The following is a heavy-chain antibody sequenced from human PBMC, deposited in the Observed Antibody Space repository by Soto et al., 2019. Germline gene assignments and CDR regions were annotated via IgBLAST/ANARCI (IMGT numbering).Heavy chain of an antibody. CDR2: IYYSGST. V-gene: IGHV4-59*01. CDR1: GGSISSYY. J-gene: IGHJ4*02. D-gene: IGHD6-19*01. CDR3: ARSGGWTGYFDY. Sequence: ASETLSLTCTVSGGSISSYYWSWIRQPPGKGLEWIGYIYYSGSTNYNPSLKSRVTISVDTSKNQFSLKLSSVTAADTAVYYCARSGGWTGYFDYWGQGTLVTVSS.